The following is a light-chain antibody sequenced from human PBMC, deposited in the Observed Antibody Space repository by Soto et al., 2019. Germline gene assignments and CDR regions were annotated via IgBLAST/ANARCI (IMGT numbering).Light chain of an antibody. CDR2: EAS. CDR1: QSISSW. V-gene: IGKV1-5*03. J-gene: IGKJ1*01. CDR3: QQYNSPEWT. Sequence: DIQMTQSPSTLSASVGYRVTITCRASQSISSWLAWYQQKPGKAPKLLIYEASKLDSGVPQRLSGSGSGTEFTLTISRLQPDDFATYYCQQYNSPEWTFGQGTKVDIK.